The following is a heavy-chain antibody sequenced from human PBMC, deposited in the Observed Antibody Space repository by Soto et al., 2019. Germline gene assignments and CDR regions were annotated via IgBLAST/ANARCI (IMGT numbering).Heavy chain of an antibody. V-gene: IGHV4-34*01. CDR1: GGSFSGYY. Sequence: PSETLSLTCAVYGGSFSGYYWSWIRQPPGEGLEWIGEIKHSGSTNYNPSLKSRVTISVDTSKNQFSLKLSSVTAADTAVYYCARARYGMDVWGQGTTVTVSS. CDR2: IKHSGST. J-gene: IGHJ6*02. CDR3: ARARYGMDV.